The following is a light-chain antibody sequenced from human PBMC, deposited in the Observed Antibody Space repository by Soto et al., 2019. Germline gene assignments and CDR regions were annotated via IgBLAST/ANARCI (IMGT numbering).Light chain of an antibody. CDR1: QSVGSY. J-gene: IGKJ5*01. CDR2: DAS. Sequence: EIGLTQSPATLSLSPGETATLSCRASQSVGSYLAWYQQKPGQAPRLLIYDASSRAPGIPPRFRGSGSGTDFTLTISSLEPEDFAVYYCQQRHSWVTFGQGTRLEIK. CDR3: QQRHSWVT. V-gene: IGKV3-11*01.